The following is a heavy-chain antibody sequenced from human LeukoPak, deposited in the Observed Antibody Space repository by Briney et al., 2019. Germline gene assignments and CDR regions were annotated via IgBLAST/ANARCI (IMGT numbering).Heavy chain of an antibody. V-gene: IGHV4-30-4*08. D-gene: IGHD3-10*01. CDR2: IYYSGST. CDR3: ARGRLSYYGSGSRYYYYMDV. J-gene: IGHJ6*03. CDR1: GGSISSGDYY. Sequence: SQTLSLTCTVSGGSISSGDYYWSWIRQPPGKGLEWIGYIYYSGSTYYNPSLKSRVTISVDTSKNQFSLKLSSVTAADTAVYYCARGRLSYYGSGSRYYYYMDVWGKGTTVTVSS.